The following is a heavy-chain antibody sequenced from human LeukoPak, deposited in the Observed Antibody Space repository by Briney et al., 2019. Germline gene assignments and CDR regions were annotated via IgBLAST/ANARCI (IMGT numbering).Heavy chain of an antibody. Sequence: GGSLRLSCAASGFTFSGYWMSWVRQAPGKGLEWVANIKQDGSESYSVDSVKGRFIISRDNAKNPLYLQMNSLRAEDTAVYYCARDWGHSYGTDWGQGTLVTVSS. CDR3: ARDWGHSYGTD. CDR1: GFTFSGYW. D-gene: IGHD5-18*01. V-gene: IGHV3-7*01. CDR2: IKQDGSES. J-gene: IGHJ4*02.